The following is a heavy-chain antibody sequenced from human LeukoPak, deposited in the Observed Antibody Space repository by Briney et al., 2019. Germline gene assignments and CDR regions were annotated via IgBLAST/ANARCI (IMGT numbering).Heavy chain of an antibody. J-gene: IGHJ4*02. D-gene: IGHD6-6*01. Sequence: PGRSLRLSCAASGFTFSSYAMHWVRQAPGKGLEYVSAISSNGGNTYYADSLKGRFTISRDNSKNTLYLQMSSLRVEDTAVYYCVITSATGPLDYWGQGTLVTVSS. CDR1: GFTFSSYA. CDR3: VITSATGPLDY. V-gene: IGHV3-64D*09. CDR2: ISSNGGNT.